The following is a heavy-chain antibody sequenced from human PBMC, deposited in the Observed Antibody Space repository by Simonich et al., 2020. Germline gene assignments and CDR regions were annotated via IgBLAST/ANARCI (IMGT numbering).Heavy chain of an antibody. CDR1: GYPFTGYL. Sequence: QVPLVHSGAGVKTPGASVKVYCKASGYPFTGYLVPWVRQAPGKGIGGMGRINPNRGGTNYAQKFQGRVTMTRDTSISTAYMELSRLRSDDTAVYYCARELKGVPVGWGSQIDIWGQGTMVTVSS. D-gene: IGHD6-19*01. CDR3: ARELKGVPVGWGSQIDI. V-gene: IGHV1-2*06. J-gene: IGHJ3*02. CDR2: INPNRGGT.